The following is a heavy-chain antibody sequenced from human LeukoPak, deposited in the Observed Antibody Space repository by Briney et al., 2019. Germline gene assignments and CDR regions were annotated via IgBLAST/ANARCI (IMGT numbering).Heavy chain of an antibody. Sequence: GGSLRLSCAGSGFTFSRYAMTWVRQAPGKGLEWDSDISGGSSSIYYADSVKGRFTISRDNSKNTLSLQMDSLRAEDTAVYYCAKLGGSSRSGYYVDYWGQGTLVTVSS. CDR2: ISGGSSSI. J-gene: IGHJ4*02. V-gene: IGHV3-23*01. CDR1: GFTFSRYA. D-gene: IGHD3-10*01. CDR3: AKLGGSSRSGYYVDY.